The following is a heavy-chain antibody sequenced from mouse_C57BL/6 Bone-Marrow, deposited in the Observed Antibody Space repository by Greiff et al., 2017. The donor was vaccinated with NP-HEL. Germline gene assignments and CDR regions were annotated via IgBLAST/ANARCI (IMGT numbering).Heavy chain of an antibody. CDR3: ARHEDYSSMDY. CDR1: GFTFSSYT. D-gene: IGHD1-3*01. Sequence: EVKLVESGGGLVKPGGSLKLSCAASGFTFSSYTMSWVRQTPEKRLEWVATISGGGGNTYYPDSVKGRFTISRDNAKNTLYLQMSSLRSEDTALYYCARHEDYSSMDYWGQGTSVTVSS. CDR2: ISGGGGNT. V-gene: IGHV5-9*01. J-gene: IGHJ4*01.